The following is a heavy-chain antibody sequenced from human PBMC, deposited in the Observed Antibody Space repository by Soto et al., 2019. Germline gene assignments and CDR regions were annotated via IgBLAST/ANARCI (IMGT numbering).Heavy chain of an antibody. V-gene: IGHV3-74*01. CDR3: ASWEGNYYYYGMDV. CDR2: INSDGSST. D-gene: IGHD1-26*01. J-gene: IGHJ6*02. CDR1: GFTFGSYW. Sequence: PGGSPRLSCAASGFTFGSYWMHWVRQAPGKGLVWVSRINSDGSSTSYADSVKGRFTISRDNAKNTLYLQMNSLRAEDTAVYYCASWEGNYYYYGMDVWGQGTTVTVSS.